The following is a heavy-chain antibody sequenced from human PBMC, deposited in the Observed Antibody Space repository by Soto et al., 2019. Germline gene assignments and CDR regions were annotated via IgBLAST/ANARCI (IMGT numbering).Heavy chain of an antibody. Sequence: PSETLSLTCTVSGDSISSNGYYWSWIRQHPGKGLEWIGYIYYSGSTYYNPSLKSRVTISLDTSKKQFSLKLSSVTAADTAVYYCASANRWYNQYYGMDVWGQGTTVTVSS. CDR2: IYYSGST. CDR1: GDSISSNGYY. J-gene: IGHJ6*02. CDR3: ASANRWYNQYYGMDV. D-gene: IGHD1-1*01. V-gene: IGHV4-31*03.